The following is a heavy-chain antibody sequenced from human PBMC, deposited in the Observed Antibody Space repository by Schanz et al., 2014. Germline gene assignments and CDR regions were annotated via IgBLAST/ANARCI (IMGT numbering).Heavy chain of an antibody. Sequence: QVQLVQSGAEVKKPGSSMKVSCKASGGTFSTYPINWVRQAPGQGLEWLGWMNPNSGNPGFAQKFRGRVTMTRNTSMSTAYIELLSLTAEDTAVYYCARDHVATTDYDYFFYYLDVWATGITVIVAS. CDR2: MNPNSGNP. J-gene: IGHJ6*03. CDR1: GGTFSTYP. CDR3: ARDHVATTDYDYFFYYLDV. D-gene: IGHD1-1*01. V-gene: IGHV1-8*02.